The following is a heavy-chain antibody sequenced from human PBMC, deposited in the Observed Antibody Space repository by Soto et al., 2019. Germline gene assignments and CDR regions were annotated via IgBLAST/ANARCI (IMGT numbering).Heavy chain of an antibody. CDR1: GYTFTSYG. J-gene: IGHJ3*02. CDR3: ATWGTKYCSGGSCYLSPTNDAFDI. D-gene: IGHD2-15*01. Sequence: GASVKVSCKASGYTFTSYGISWVRQAPGQGLEWMGWISAYNGKTNYAQKLQGRVTMTKDTSTGTAYMELSSLRSEDTAVYYCATWGTKYCSGGSCYLSPTNDAFDIWGQGTMVTVSS. V-gene: IGHV1-18*01. CDR2: ISAYNGKT.